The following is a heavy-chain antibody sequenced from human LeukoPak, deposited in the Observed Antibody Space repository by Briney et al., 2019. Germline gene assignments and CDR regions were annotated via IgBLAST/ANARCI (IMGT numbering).Heavy chain of an antibody. CDR1: GFTFSSYA. CDR3: AKTGVGSYGLNYYYGMDV. Sequence: GGSLRLSCAASGFTFSSYAMSWVRQAPGKGPEWVSAISGSGGSTYYADSVKGRFTISRDNSKNTLYLQMNSLRAEDTAVYYCAKTGVGSYGLNYYYGMDVWGQGTTVTVSS. J-gene: IGHJ6*02. V-gene: IGHV3-23*01. CDR2: ISGSGGST. D-gene: IGHD5-18*01.